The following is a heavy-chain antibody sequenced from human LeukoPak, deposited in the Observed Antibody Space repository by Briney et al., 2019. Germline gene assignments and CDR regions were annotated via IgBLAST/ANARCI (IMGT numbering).Heavy chain of an antibody. V-gene: IGHV4-34*01. D-gene: IGHD3-10*01. Sequence: GTLRLSCAASGFTFNNYVMSWIRQPPGKGLEWIGEINHSGSTNYNPSLKSRVTISVDTSKNQFSLKLSSVTAADTAVYYCARPAARLLWFGELLFGGGFDPWGQGTLVTVSS. J-gene: IGHJ5*02. CDR3: ARPAARLLWFGELLFGGGFDP. CDR2: INHSGST. CDR1: GFTFNNYV.